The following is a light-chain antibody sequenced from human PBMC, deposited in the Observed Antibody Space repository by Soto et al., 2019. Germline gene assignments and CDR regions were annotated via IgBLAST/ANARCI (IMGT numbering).Light chain of an antibody. CDR1: SSDVGGYDL. Sequence: QSALTQPASVSGSPGQSITISCTGTSSDVGGYDLVSWYQQHPGKAPKLMIYEGSKRPSGVSGRFSGSKSGNTAALTSSGLQAEDEDDDYCCSYAGSSTPWVFGGGTKLTVL. J-gene: IGLJ3*02. CDR3: CSYAGSSTPWV. V-gene: IGLV2-23*01. CDR2: EGS.